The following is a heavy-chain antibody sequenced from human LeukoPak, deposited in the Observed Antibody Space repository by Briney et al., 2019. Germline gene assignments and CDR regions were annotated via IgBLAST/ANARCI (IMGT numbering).Heavy chain of an antibody. Sequence: SVKVSCKASGGTFSSYAISWVRQAPGQGLEWMGWISAYNGNTNYAQKLQGRVTMTTDTSTSTAYMELRSLRSDDTAVYYCARDHSGWFAFDIWGQGTMVTVSS. J-gene: IGHJ3*02. V-gene: IGHV1-18*01. D-gene: IGHD6-19*01. CDR1: GGTFSSYA. CDR2: ISAYNGNT. CDR3: ARDHSGWFAFDI.